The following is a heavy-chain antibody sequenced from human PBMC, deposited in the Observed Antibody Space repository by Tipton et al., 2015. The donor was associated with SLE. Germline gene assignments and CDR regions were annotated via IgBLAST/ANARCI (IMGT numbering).Heavy chain of an antibody. J-gene: IGHJ4*02. CDR2: INPNSG. D-gene: IGHD6-13*01. CDR1: GYTFTGYY. V-gene: IGHV1-2*06. CDR3: AAQYSSSWSLFDY. Sequence: QLVQSGAEVKKPGASVKVSCKASGYTFTGYYMHWVRQAPGQGLEWMGRINPNSGDTSSSTAYMELSRLRSDDTAVYYCAAQYSSSWSLFDYWGQGTLVTVSS.